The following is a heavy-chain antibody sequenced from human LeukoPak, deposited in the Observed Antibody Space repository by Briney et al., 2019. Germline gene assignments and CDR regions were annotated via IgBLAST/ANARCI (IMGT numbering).Heavy chain of an antibody. J-gene: IGHJ4*02. CDR1: GGSISTGSDY. D-gene: IGHD3-10*01. CDR2: IYYSGST. CDR3: ARHASRELLLWFGELYLQPFDY. Sequence: PSETLSLTCTVSGGSISTGSDYWSWIRQPPGKGLEWIGSIYYSGSTYYNPSLKSRVTISVDTSKNQFSLKLSSVTAADTAVYYCARHASRELLLWFGELYLQPFDYWGQGTLVTVSS. V-gene: IGHV4-39*01.